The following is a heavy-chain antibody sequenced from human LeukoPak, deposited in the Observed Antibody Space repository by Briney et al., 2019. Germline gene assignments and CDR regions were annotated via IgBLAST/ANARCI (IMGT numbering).Heavy chain of an antibody. CDR1: GFTVSSNY. CDR2: IYSGGST. Sequence: GGSLRLSCAASGFTVSSNYMSWVRQAPGKGLEWVSVIYSGGSTYYADSVKGRFTISRDTSKNTLYPQMNSLRAEDTAVYYCARDTGTTPSYYFDYLGQGTPVTVSS. J-gene: IGHJ4*02. V-gene: IGHV3-53*01. CDR3: ARDTGTTPSYYFDY. D-gene: IGHD1-1*01.